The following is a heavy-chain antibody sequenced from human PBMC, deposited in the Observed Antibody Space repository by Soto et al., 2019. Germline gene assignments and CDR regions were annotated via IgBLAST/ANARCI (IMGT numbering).Heavy chain of an antibody. D-gene: IGHD5-18*01. CDR3: ARDLPRYSYVSDYYGMDV. J-gene: IGHJ6*02. Sequence: ASVKVSCKASGYTFTGYYMHWVRQAPGQGLEWMGWINPNSGGTNYAQKFQGWVTMTRDTSISTAYMELSRLRSDDTAVYYCARDLPRYSYVSDYYGMDVWAKGPRSPS. CDR2: INPNSGGT. CDR1: GYTFTGYY. V-gene: IGHV1-2*04.